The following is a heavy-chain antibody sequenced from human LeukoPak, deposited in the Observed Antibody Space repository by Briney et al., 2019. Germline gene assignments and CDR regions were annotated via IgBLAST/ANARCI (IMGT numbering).Heavy chain of an antibody. J-gene: IGHJ3*02. Sequence: GGSLRLSCAASAFTFFSYEMNWVRQAPGKGLEWVSYISSSGSTIYYADSVKGRFTISRDNPKSSLYLQMNSLRAEDTAVYYCARAVNNVFDIWGQGTMVTVSS. CDR3: ARAVNNVFDI. D-gene: IGHD2/OR15-2a*01. CDR1: AFTFFSYE. V-gene: IGHV3-48*03. CDR2: ISSSGSTI.